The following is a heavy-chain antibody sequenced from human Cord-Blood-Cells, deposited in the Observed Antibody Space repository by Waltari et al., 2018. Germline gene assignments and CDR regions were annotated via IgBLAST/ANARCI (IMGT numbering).Heavy chain of an antibody. Sequence: QLQLQESGPGLVKPSETLSLTCTVSGGSISSSSYYWGWIRQPPGKGLEWIGSIYYSGSTYYNPDLKCLVTISVDTSKIQFPLKLSSVTAADTAVYYCASPGADYYDSSGYLYYFDYWGQGTLVTVSS. CDR3: ASPGADYYDSSGYLYYFDY. V-gene: IGHV4-39*01. D-gene: IGHD3-22*01. CDR2: IYYSGST. CDR1: GGSISSSSYY. J-gene: IGHJ4*02.